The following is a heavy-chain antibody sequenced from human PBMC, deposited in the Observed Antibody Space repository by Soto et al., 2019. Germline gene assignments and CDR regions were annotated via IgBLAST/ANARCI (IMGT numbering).Heavy chain of an antibody. Sequence: SGPTLVNPTQTLTLTCTFSAFSLSTGGVGVGWIRQPPGKALEWLALIYWDDDKRYSPCLRSRLTITKDTSKNQVVLTMTNMDPVDTATYYCIQSRCGGDCLQSYASYYYYGMDVWGQWTMVTVS. CDR1: AFSLSTGGVG. D-gene: IGHD2-21*02. V-gene: IGHV2-5*02. J-gene: IGHJ6*02. CDR2: IYWDDDK. CDR3: IQSRCGGDCLQSYASYYYYGMDV.